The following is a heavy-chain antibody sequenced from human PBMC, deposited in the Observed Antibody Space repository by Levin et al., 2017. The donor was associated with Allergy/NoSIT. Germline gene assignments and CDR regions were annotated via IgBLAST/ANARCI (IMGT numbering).Heavy chain of an antibody. J-gene: IGHJ4*02. CDR2: IYYSGST. D-gene: IGHD2-2*01. V-gene: IGHV4-61*01. CDR1: GGSVSSTSNY. Sequence: KTSETLSLTCTASGGSVSSTSNYWSWIRQPPGKGLEWIGYIYYSGSTNYNPSLKSRVTISVDTSKNQFSLRLGSVTAADTAVYYCARVGGTSFDHWGQGTLVTVSS. CDR3: ARVGGTSFDH.